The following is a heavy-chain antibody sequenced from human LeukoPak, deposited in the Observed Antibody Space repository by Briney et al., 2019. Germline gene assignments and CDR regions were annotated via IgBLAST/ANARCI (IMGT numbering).Heavy chain of an antibody. CDR1: GFTFSSYA. V-gene: IGHV4-39*07. D-gene: IGHD3-10*01. CDR2: IYYSGST. CDR3: ARDGGYGSGSSL. Sequence: GSLRLSCAASGFTFSSYAMSWIRQPPGKGLEWIGSIYYSGSTYYNPSLKSRVTIFVDTSKNQLSLKLSSVTAADTAVYYCARDGGYGSGSSLWGQGTLVTVSS. J-gene: IGHJ4*02.